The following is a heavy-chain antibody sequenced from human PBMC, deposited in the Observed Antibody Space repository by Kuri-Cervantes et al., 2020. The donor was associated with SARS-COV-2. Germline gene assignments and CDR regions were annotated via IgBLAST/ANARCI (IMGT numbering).Heavy chain of an antibody. D-gene: IGHD3-3*01. Sequence: ESLKISCTVSGGSISSYYWSWIRQPPGKGLEWIGYIYYSGSTNYNPSLKSRVTISVDTSKSQFSLKLSSVTAADTAVYYCARGSNYDFWSGYSTFDYWGQGTLVTVSS. CDR2: IYYSGST. CDR3: ARGSNYDFWSGYSTFDY. CDR1: GGSISSYY. J-gene: IGHJ4*02. V-gene: IGHV4-59*01.